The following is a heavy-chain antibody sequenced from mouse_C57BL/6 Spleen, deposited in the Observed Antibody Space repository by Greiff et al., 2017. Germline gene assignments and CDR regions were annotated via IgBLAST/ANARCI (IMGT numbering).Heavy chain of an antibody. CDR2: IDPSDSET. CDR1: GYTFTSCW. V-gene: IGHV1-52*01. CDR3: ARKGTGPVDY. D-gene: IGHD4-1*01. Sequence: VQLQQPGAELVRPGSSVKLSCKASGYTFTSCWMHWVKQRPIQGLEWIGNIDPSDSETYYKQKFKDKATLTVDKSSSTAYMQLSSLTSEDSAVYYCARKGTGPVDYWGQGTTLTVSS. J-gene: IGHJ2*01.